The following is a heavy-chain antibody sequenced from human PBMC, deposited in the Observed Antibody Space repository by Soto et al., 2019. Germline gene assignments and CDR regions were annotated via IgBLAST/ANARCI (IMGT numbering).Heavy chain of an antibody. CDR2: IIPILGIA. D-gene: IGHD3-10*01. CDR1: GGTFCSYT. Sequence: QVQLVQSGAEVKKPGSSVKVSCKASGGTFCSYTISWVRQAPGQGLEWMGRIIPILGIANYAQKFQGRVTITADKSTSTAYMELSSLRSEDTAVYYSASPIWFGELSALDAFDIWGQGTMVTVSS. V-gene: IGHV1-69*02. CDR3: ASPIWFGELSALDAFDI. J-gene: IGHJ3*02.